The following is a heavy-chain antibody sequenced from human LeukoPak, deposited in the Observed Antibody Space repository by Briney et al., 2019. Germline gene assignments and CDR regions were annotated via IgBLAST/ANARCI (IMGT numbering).Heavy chain of an antibody. V-gene: IGHV4-59*01. D-gene: IGHD6-6*01. J-gene: IGHJ6*03. CDR3: ARDWGVSARPGYMDV. CDR2: IYHSGST. Sequence: SETLSLTCTVSGGSISNYYWSCIRQPPGKGLEWIGYIYHSGSTKYNPSLKSRVTISVDTSKNQFSLRLSSVTAADTAVYYCARDWGVSARPGYMDVWGKGTTVTVSS. CDR1: GGSISNYY.